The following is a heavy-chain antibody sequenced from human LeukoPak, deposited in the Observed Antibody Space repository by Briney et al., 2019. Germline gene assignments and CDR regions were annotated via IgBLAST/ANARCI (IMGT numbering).Heavy chain of an antibody. Sequence: SETLSLTCTVSGGFIASYSWGWIRQPAGKGLEWIGRIYTSGGSDYNPSLKSRVTMSLDTSKNQFYLKMTSVTAADTAVYYCARGPSGYYYGWGQGILVTVSS. CDR1: GGFIASYS. CDR2: IYTSGGS. CDR3: ARGPSGYYYG. J-gene: IGHJ4*02. V-gene: IGHV4-4*07. D-gene: IGHD3-22*01.